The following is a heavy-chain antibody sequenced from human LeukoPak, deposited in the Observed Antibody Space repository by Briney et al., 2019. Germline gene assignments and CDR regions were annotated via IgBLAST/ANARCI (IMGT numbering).Heavy chain of an antibody. J-gene: IGHJ4*02. CDR2: MCYSGST. CDR3: ASYHFINGLTNGYFDY. CDR1: GGSLSSGDYY. V-gene: IGHV4-30-4*01. Sequence: SQTLSLTCTVSGGSLSSGDYYWSWIRKPPGKGLEWVGYMCYSGSTYYSPSLKSRLAISLDTSKNQFSLKLSSVTAADTAVYYCASYHFINGLTNGYFDYWGQGTLVTASS. D-gene: IGHD2/OR15-2a*01.